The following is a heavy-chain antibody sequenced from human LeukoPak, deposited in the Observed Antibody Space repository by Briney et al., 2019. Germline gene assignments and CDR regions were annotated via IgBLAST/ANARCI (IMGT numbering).Heavy chain of an antibody. Sequence: PGGSLRLSCAASGFTFSSYAMHWVRQAPGKGLEWVALISYDGSNKYHADSVKGRFTISRDNSQHTLYLQMNSLRVEDTAVYYCAQGTKAYYGSGTFYLSRDHFISRWGQGTLVTVSS. CDR2: ISYDGSNK. V-gene: IGHV3-30*04. D-gene: IGHD3-10*01. CDR1: GFTFSSYA. CDR3: AQGTKAYYGSGTFYLSRDHFISR. J-gene: IGHJ4*02.